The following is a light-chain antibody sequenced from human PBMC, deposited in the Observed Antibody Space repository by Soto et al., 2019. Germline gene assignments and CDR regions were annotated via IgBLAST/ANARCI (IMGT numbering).Light chain of an antibody. CDR1: QSVGNC. CDR2: DAS. CDR3: QQCSNWPPIT. Sequence: EVVLTQSPATLSLSPGERATLSCRASQSVGNCLAWYQQKPGQAPRLLIFDASARIDGIPARFSGSGSETDITLTIISLEPEDFAVDYYQQCSNWPPITFGQGTRLEIK. V-gene: IGKV3-11*01. J-gene: IGKJ5*01.